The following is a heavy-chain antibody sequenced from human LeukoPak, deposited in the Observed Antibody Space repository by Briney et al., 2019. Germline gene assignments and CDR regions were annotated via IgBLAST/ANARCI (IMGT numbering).Heavy chain of an antibody. CDR1: GFTFSSYG. CDR3: ARDDDSSGNLLDY. J-gene: IGHJ4*02. D-gene: IGHD3-22*01. Sequence: GRSLRLSCAASGFTFSSYGIHWVRQAPGKGLEWVAVMNYDGSFKKYADSVKGRFTISRDNSKNTLYLQMNSLRAEDTAVYYCARDDDSSGNLLDYWGQGTLVTVSS. CDR2: MNYDGSFK. V-gene: IGHV3-33*08.